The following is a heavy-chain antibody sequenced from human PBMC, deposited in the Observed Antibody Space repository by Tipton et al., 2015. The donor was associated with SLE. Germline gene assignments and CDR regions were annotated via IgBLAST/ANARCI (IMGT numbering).Heavy chain of an antibody. V-gene: IGHV4-59*11. D-gene: IGHD3-3*01. Sequence: TLSLTCTVSGGSISSHYWSWIRQPPGKGLEWIGYIYYSGSTNYNPSPKSRVTISVDTSKNQFSLKLSSVTAADTAVYYCARVGDFWSGYPFDYWGQGTLVTVSS. J-gene: IGHJ4*02. CDR2: IYYSGST. CDR3: ARVGDFWSGYPFDY. CDR1: GGSISSHY.